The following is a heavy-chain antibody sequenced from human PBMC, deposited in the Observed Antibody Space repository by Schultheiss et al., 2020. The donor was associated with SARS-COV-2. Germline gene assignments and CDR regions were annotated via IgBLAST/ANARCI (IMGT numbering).Heavy chain of an antibody. J-gene: IGHJ4*02. CDR3: ARAMGATTWDFDY. CDR2: INYDGSST. Sequence: GGSLRLSCAASAFNFSSYWMHWVRQAPGKGLVWVSRINYDGSSTNYADSVRGRLTISRDNAKNTLYLQMNSLRAEDTAVYYCARAMGATTWDFDYWGQGTLVTVSS. D-gene: IGHD1-26*01. V-gene: IGHV3-74*01. CDR1: AFNFSSYW.